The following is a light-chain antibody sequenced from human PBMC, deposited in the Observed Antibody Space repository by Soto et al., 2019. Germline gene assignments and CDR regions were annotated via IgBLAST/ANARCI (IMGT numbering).Light chain of an antibody. V-gene: IGLV2-14*01. CDR1: SDDIGTYNY. CDR3: SSYTSSSWV. J-gene: IGLJ3*02. CDR2: EVS. Sequence: QSALTQPPSASGSPGQSVTISCTGTSDDIGTYNYVSWFQQHSGNAPKLIIYEVSNRPSGVSNRFSGSKSGNTASLTISGLQAEDEADYYCSSYTSSSWVFGGGTKLTVL.